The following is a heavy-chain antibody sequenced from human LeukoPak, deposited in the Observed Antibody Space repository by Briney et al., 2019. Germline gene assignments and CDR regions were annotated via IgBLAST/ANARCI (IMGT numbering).Heavy chain of an antibody. Sequence: TGGSLRLSCAASGFTFSDYYMSWIRQAPGKGLEWVSYISSSGSTIYYADSVKGRFTISRDNAKNSLYLQMNSLRAEDTAVYYCASHLWVFGVVITPFDYWGQGTLVTVSS. CDR2: ISSSGSTI. J-gene: IGHJ4*02. D-gene: IGHD3-3*01. V-gene: IGHV3-11*04. CDR3: ASHLWVFGVVITPFDY. CDR1: GFTFSDYY.